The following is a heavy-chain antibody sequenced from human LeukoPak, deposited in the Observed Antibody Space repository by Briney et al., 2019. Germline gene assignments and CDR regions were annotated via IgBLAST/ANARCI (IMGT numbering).Heavy chain of an antibody. V-gene: IGHV4-38-2*01. CDR3: ARQYYDFSRPSPPQFDY. Sequence: PSETLSLTCAVSGYSISSGYYWGWIRQPPGKGLEWIGSIYHSGSTYYNPSLKSRVTISVDTSKNQFSLKLSSVTAADTAVYYCARQYYDFSRPSPPQFDYWGQGTLVTVSS. J-gene: IGHJ4*02. D-gene: IGHD3-3*01. CDR1: GYSISSGYY. CDR2: IYHSGST.